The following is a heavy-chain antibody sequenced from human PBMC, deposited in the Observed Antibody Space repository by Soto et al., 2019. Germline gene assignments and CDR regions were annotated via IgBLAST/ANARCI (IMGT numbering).Heavy chain of an antibody. CDR1: GFTFSSYG. J-gene: IGHJ6*02. V-gene: IGHV3-33*01. CDR3: AREYGSGSSMHYYGMDV. CDR2: IWYDGSNK. D-gene: IGHD3-10*01. Sequence: SGGSLRLSCAASGFTFSSYGMRWVRQAPGKGLEWVAVIWYDGSNKYYADSVKGRFTISRDNSKNTLYLQMNSLRAEDTAVYYCAREYGSGSSMHYYGMDVWGQGTTVTVSS.